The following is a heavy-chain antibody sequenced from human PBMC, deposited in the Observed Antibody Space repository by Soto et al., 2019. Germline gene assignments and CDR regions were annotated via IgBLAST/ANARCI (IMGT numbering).Heavy chain of an antibody. CDR3: ARDLGPHLVGATTGGFDY. D-gene: IGHD1-26*01. CDR2: ISSSGSTI. CDR1: GFTFSSYE. V-gene: IGHV3-48*03. Sequence: QTGGSLRLSCAASGFTFSSYEMNWVRQAPGKGLEWVSYISSSGSTIYYADSVKGRFTISRDNAKNSLYLQMNSLRAEDTAVYYCARDLGPHLVGATTGGFDYWGQGTLVTVSS. J-gene: IGHJ4*02.